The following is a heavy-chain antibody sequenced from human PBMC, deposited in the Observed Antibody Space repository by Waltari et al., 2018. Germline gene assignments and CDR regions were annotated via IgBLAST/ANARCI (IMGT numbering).Heavy chain of an antibody. V-gene: IGHV4-30-4*08. CDR1: GGPISSGDYY. CDR2: IYHSGNT. J-gene: IGHJ5*02. Sequence: QVQLQESGPGLVEPSQTLSLTCTVFGGPISSGDYYWGWTRQPPGKGLEWIGFIYHSGNTHYNPSLKSRITMSVDTSKNQFSLNLNSVNAADTAVYYCARGTHGFDPWGQGTLVTVSS. CDR3: ARGTHGFDP.